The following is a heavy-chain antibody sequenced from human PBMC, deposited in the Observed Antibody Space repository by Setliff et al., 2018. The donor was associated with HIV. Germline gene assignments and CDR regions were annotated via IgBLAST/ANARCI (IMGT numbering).Heavy chain of an antibody. J-gene: IGHJ3*02. CDR2: IIPIFGTA. CDR1: GGSFSSYA. CDR3: ARGRLGGYTYGSPPAFFDI. V-gene: IGHV1-69*05. D-gene: IGHD5-18*01. Sequence: GASVKVSCKASGGSFSSYAISWVRQAPGQGLEWMGGIIPIFGTAKYAQKFQGRVTITTDESTSTAYMELSSLGSEDTAVYYCARGRLGGYTYGSPPAFFDIWGQGTMVTVSS.